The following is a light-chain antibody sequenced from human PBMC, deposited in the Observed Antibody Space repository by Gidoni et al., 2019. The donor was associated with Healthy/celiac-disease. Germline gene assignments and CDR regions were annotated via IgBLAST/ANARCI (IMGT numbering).Light chain of an antibody. V-gene: IGKV1-5*01. CDR1: RSISSW. CDR3: QQYNSYSGT. J-gene: IGKJ2*01. CDR2: DAS. Sequence: DIQMTQSPSTPSASAGDRVTITCRASRSISSWLAWYQQKPGQAPKLLIYDASSLESGVPSRYSGSGSGTEFTLTISSLQPDDFATYYCQQYNSYSGTFGQGTKLKIK.